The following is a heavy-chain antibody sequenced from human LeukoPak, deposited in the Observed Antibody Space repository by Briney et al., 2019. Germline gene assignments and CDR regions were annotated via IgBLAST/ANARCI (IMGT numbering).Heavy chain of an antibody. D-gene: IGHD3-9*01. V-gene: IGHV3-30*18. CDR2: ISYDGNNK. CDR1: GFTFNYYG. J-gene: IGHJ4*01. Sequence: GGSLRLSCAASGFTFNYYGTHWVRQAPGKGLEWVAVISYDGNNKYYADSVKGRFTISRDNAKNTLYLQMNSLRAEDTAMYYCAKDTDDILTGYYLDFPDYWGHGTLVTVSS. CDR3: AKDTDDILTGYYLDFPDY.